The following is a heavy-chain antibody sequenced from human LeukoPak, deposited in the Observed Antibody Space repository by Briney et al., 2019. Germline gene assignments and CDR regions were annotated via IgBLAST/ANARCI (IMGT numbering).Heavy chain of an antibody. CDR1: GGSFSGYY. J-gene: IGHJ4*02. Sequence: SETLSLTCAVYGGSFSGYYWSWIRQPPGKGLEWIGEINHSGSTNYNPSLKSRVTISVDTSKNQFSLKLSSVTAADTAVYYCARSTNWNDVYFDYWGQGTLVTVSS. CDR2: INHSGST. CDR3: ARSTNWNDVYFDY. D-gene: IGHD1-1*01. V-gene: IGHV4-34*01.